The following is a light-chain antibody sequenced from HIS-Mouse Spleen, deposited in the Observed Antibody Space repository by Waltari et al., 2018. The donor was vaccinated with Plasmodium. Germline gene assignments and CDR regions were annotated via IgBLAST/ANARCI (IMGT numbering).Light chain of an antibody. CDR3: AAWDDSLNGWV. J-gene: IGLJ3*02. V-gene: IGLV1-44*01. CDR2: SNN. CDR1: SSHIGSNT. Sequence: QSVLTQPPSASGTPGQRVTISCSGSSSHIGSNTVNWYQQLPGTAPKLLIYSNNQRPSGVPDRFSGSKSGTSASRAISGLQSEDEADYYCAAWDDSLNGWVFGGGTKLTVL.